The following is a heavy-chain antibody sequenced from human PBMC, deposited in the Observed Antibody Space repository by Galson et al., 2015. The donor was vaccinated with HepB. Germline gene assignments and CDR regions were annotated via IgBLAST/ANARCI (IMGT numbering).Heavy chain of an antibody. J-gene: IGHJ5*02. Sequence: TLSLTCTVSGGSVSSGGHYWSWIRQHPGEGLEWIGYIKDSGTTSLNPSLKSRVTMFLDTSGNQISLKLNSVTAADTAVYYCARAPEEFYQNSSGSRLSWWGAFDPWGQGTLVTVSS. CDR2: IKDSGTT. V-gene: IGHV4-31*03. CDR1: GGSVSSGGHY. D-gene: IGHD3-22*01. CDR3: ARAPEEFYQNSSGSRLSWWGAFDP.